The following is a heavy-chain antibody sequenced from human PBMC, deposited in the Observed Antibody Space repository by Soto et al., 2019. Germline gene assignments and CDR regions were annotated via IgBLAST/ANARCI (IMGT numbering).Heavy chain of an antibody. V-gene: IGHV1-18*01. CDR1: GCTFTSYG. CDR3: ARDLGGWPDY. J-gene: IGHJ4*02. D-gene: IGHD2-15*01. CDR2: ISPYNGNT. Sequence: AAVKVSCNASGCTFTSYGINCGRQAPGQGLEWMGWISPYNGNTKYSQKFQGRVTITRDTSASTAYMELSSLRSEDTAVYYCARDLGGWPDYWGQGTLVTVSS.